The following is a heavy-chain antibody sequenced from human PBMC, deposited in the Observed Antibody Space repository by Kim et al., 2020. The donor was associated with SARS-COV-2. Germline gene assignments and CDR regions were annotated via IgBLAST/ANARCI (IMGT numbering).Heavy chain of an antibody. CDR3: ARTYYYDSSGYSPPYYYYYYGMDV. Sequence: GGSLRLSCAASGFTFSSYAMHWVRQAPGKGLEWVAVISYDGSNKYYADSVKGRFTISRDNSKNTLYLQMNSLRAEDTAVYYCARTYYYDSSGYSPPYYYYYYGMDVWGQGTTVTVSS. CDR1: GFTFSSYA. D-gene: IGHD3-22*01. V-gene: IGHV3-30*04. CDR2: ISYDGSNK. J-gene: IGHJ6*02.